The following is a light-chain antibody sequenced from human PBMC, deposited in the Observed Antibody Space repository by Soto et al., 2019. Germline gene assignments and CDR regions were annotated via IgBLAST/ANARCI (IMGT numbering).Light chain of an antibody. CDR3: QQYNNWPPNA. CDR2: GAS. CDR1: QSVSSN. Sequence: EIVMTQSPATLSVSPGERATLSCRASQSVSSNLAWYQQIPGQAPRLLIYGASTRATGSPARFSGSGSGTEFTLTISRLLSEDFAFYYCQQYNNWPPNAFGQGTKLEIK. J-gene: IGKJ2*01. V-gene: IGKV3-15*01.